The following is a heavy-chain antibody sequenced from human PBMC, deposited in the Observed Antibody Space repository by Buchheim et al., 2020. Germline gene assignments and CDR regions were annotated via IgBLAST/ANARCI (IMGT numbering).Heavy chain of an antibody. CDR3: AKGTVGYCSGGSCGLYFDY. Sequence: EVQLLESGGGLVQPGGSLRLSCAASGFTFSSYAMSWVRQAPGKGLEWVSAISGSGGSTYYADSVKGRFTISRDNSKNTLYLQMNSLRAEDTAVYYCAKGTVGYCSGGSCGLYFDYWGQGTL. J-gene: IGHJ4*02. D-gene: IGHD2-15*01. CDR2: ISGSGGST. V-gene: IGHV3-23*01. CDR1: GFTFSSYA.